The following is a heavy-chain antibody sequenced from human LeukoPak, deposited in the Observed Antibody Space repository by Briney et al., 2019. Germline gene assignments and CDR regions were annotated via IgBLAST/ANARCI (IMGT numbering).Heavy chain of an antibody. J-gene: IGHJ6*03. D-gene: IGHD6-19*01. V-gene: IGHV1-69*13. CDR2: IIPIFGTA. CDR1: GGTFSSYA. CDR3: ASVAVAGSQNYYYYYMDV. Sequence: SVKVSCKASGGTFSSYAISWVRQAPGQGLEWMGGIIPIFGTANYAQKFQGRVTITADESTSTAYMELSSLRSEDTAVYYCASVAVAGSQNYYYYYMDVWGKGTTVTISS.